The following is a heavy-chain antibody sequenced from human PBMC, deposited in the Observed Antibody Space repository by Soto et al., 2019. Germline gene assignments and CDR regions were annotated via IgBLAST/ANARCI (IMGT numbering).Heavy chain of an antibody. D-gene: IGHD3-16*01. CDR3: ARSPLGYDYVRQTWREVGDSFDI. CDR2: LIHGGST. V-gene: IGHV4-34*12. CDR1: GASLGGFH. J-gene: IGHJ3*02. Sequence: SETLSLACAIYGASLGGFHWTWLRQAPGKGLEWIGELIHGGSTNYNPSLKSRVSFSLDTSKNQFSLHLMSVTAADTAVYYCARSPLGYDYVRQTWREVGDSFDIWGRGTMVTVSS.